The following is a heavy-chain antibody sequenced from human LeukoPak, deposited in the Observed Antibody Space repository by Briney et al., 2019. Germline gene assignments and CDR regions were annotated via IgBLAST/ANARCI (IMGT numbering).Heavy chain of an antibody. D-gene: IGHD3-10*02. CDR2: IYTSGST. Sequence: PSETLSLTCTVSGGSISSYYWSWIRQPAGKGLEWIGRIYTSGSTNYNPSLKSRVTMSVDTSKNQFSLKLSSVTDADTAVYYCARDRVRGGYDAFDIWGQGTMVTVSS. CDR3: ARDRVRGGYDAFDI. J-gene: IGHJ3*02. CDR1: GGSISSYY. V-gene: IGHV4-4*07.